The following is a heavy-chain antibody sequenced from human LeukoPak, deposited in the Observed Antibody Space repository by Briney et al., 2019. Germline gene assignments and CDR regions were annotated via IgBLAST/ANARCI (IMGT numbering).Heavy chain of an antibody. Sequence: PSETLSLTCAVSGYSISSGYYWDWIRQPPGKGLEWIGSIYHSGSTYYNPSLKSRVTISVDTSKNQFSLKLSSVTAADTAVYYSATLSKGKGAFDIWGQGTMVTVSS. CDR1: GYSISSGYY. J-gene: IGHJ3*02. V-gene: IGHV4-38-2*01. CDR3: ATLSKGKGAFDI. D-gene: IGHD3-16*02. CDR2: IYHSGST.